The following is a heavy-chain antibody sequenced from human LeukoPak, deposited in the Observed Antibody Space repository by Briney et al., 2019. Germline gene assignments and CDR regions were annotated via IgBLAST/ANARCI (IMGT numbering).Heavy chain of an antibody. Sequence: GGSLRLSCAASGFTFSSYWMSWVRQAPGKGLEWVANIKQDGSEKYYVDSVKGRFTISRDNSKNTLYLQMNSLRAEDTAVYYCAKGDVDTAMGPSPYFDYRGQGTLVTVSS. CDR3: AKGDVDTAMGPSPYFDY. J-gene: IGHJ4*02. V-gene: IGHV3-7*01. D-gene: IGHD5-18*01. CDR1: GFTFSSYW. CDR2: IKQDGSEK.